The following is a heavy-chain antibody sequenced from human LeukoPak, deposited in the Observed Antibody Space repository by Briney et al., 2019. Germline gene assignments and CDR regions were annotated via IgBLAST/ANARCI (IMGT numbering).Heavy chain of an antibody. J-gene: IGHJ4*02. CDR2: ISSSSSYI. CDR3: AKGRGGSCYSGLDS. V-gene: IGHV3-21*04. CDR1: GFTFSSYS. D-gene: IGHD2-15*01. Sequence: GGSLRLSCAASGFTFSSYSMNWARQAPGKGLEWVSSISSSSSYIYYADSVKGRFTISRDTSKNTLYLQMDGLRAEDMATYYCAKGRGGSCYSGLDSWGQGTLVTVSS.